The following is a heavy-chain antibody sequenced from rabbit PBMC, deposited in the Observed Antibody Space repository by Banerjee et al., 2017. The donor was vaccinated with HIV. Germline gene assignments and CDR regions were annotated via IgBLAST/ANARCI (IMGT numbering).Heavy chain of an antibody. D-gene: IGHD6-1*01. CDR2: IYAGKGNT. V-gene: IGHV1S7*01. CDR3: ARGYTYGYAGYAYAKRFNL. Sequence: QLKETGGGLVQPGGSLTLSCKASGFDFSSYYMSWVRQAPGKGLEWIGIIYAGKGNTDYASWVNGRFTISSDNAQNTVDLQMNSLTAADTATYFCARGYTYGYAGYAYAKRFNLWGQGTLVTVS. CDR1: GFDFSSYY. J-gene: IGHJ4*01.